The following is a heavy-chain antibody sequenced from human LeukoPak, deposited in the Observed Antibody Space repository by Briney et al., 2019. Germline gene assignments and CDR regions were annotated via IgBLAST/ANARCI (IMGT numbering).Heavy chain of an antibody. J-gene: IGHJ4*02. CDR3: ARDLGYNYDY. V-gene: IGHV4-59*01. D-gene: IGHD5-24*01. CDR1: GGSISSYY. Sequence: PSETLSLTCTVSGGSISSYYRSWIRQPPGKGLEWIGYIYYSGSTNYNPSLKSRVTISVDTSKNQFSLKLSSVTAADTAVYYCARDLGYNYDYWGQGTLVTVSS. CDR2: IYYSGST.